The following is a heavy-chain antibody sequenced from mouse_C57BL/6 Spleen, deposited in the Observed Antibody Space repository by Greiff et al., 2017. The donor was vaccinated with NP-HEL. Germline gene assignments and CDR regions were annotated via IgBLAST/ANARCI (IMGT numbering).Heavy chain of an antibody. CDR1: GYTFTDYN. D-gene: IGHD1-1*01. J-gene: IGHJ3*01. Sequence: EVKLMESGPELVKPGASVKMSCKASGYTFTDYNMHWVKQSHGKSLEWIGYINPNNGGTSYNQKFKGKATLTVNKSSSTAYMELRSLTSEDSAVYYCAREDYYGPWFAYWGQGTLVTVSA. CDR2: INPNNGGT. V-gene: IGHV1-22*01. CDR3: AREDYYGPWFAY.